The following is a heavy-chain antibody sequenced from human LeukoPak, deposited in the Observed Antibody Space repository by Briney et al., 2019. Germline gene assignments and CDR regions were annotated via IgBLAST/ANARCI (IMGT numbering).Heavy chain of an antibody. CDR2: IYTSGST. CDR1: GGFISSGSYY. CDR3: ARLQPSGYAY. V-gene: IGHV4-61*02. D-gene: IGHD5-12*01. Sequence: SETLSLTCTVSGGFISSGSYYWSWIRQPAGKGLEWIGRIYTSGSTNYNPSLKSRVTISVDTSKNQFSLKLSSVTAADTAVYYCARLQPSGYAYWGRGTLVTVSS. J-gene: IGHJ4*02.